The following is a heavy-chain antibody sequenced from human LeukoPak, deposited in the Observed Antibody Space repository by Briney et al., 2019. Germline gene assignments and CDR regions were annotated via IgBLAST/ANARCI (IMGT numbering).Heavy chain of an antibody. J-gene: IGHJ4*02. D-gene: IGHD1-26*01. Sequence: GGSLRLSCAASGFTFSSYAMHWVRQAPGKGLEWVAVIPYDGSNKYYADSVKGRFTISRDNSKNTPYLQMNSLRAEDTAVYYCARGNVGATTYLDYWGQGTLVTVSS. CDR1: GFTFSSYA. V-gene: IGHV3-30-3*01. CDR3: ARGNVGATTYLDY. CDR2: IPYDGSNK.